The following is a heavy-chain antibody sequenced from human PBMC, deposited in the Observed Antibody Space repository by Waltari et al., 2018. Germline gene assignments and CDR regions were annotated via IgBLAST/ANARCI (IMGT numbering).Heavy chain of an antibody. D-gene: IGHD2-2*01. V-gene: IGHV4-59*11. CDR3: ARDRVVPADEPDYYGLDV. CDR2: IYYNGAT. J-gene: IGHJ6*02. CDR1: RGSLRTRY. Sequence: QVHLQESGPGQVKPSETLSLTCDVSRGSLRTRYWSWIRRPPGKGLEWIGYIYYNGATNYNPSLMSRVTIAVDTAKNQFSLKLSSVTAADTAVYYCARDRVVPADEPDYYGLDVWGQGTTVTVSS.